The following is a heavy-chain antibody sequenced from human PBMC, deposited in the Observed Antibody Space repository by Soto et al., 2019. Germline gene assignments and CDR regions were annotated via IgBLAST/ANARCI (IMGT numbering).Heavy chain of an antibody. CDR3: AAFVEMATIRWFDP. D-gene: IGHD5-12*01. Sequence: QVQLQESGPGLVKPSETLSLTCTVSGGSVSSGSYYWSWIRQPPGKGLEWIGYIYYSGSTNYNPSLKSRVYISVDTSKNQFSLKLSAVTAADTAVYYCAAFVEMATIRWFDPWGQGTLVTVSS. V-gene: IGHV4-61*01. CDR2: IYYSGST. CDR1: GGSVSSGSYY. J-gene: IGHJ5*02.